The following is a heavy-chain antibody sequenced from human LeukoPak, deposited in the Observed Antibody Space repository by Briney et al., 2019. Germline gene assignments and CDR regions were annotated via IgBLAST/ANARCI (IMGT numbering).Heavy chain of an antibody. Sequence: PGGSLRLSCAASRFTFSSYGMHWVRQAPGKGLEWVAFIQYDGSNKYYADSVKGRFTISRDNAKNSLYLQMNSLRAEDTAVYYCARDPPKKYFDYWGQGTLVTVSS. CDR2: IQYDGSNK. CDR3: ARDPPKKYFDY. V-gene: IGHV3-30*02. CDR1: RFTFSSYG. J-gene: IGHJ4*02.